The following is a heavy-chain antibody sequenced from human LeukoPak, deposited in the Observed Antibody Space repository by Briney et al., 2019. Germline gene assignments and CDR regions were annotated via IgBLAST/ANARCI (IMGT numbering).Heavy chain of an antibody. CDR1: GFTFSSYG. CDR2: IWYDGSNK. CDR3: AKDHDYGDYLLDY. D-gene: IGHD4-17*01. Sequence: GGSLRLSCAASGFTFSSYGMHWVRQAPGKGLEWVAVIWYDGSNKYYADSVKGRFTICRDNSKNTLYLQMNSLRAEDTAVYYCAKDHDYGDYLLDYWGQGTLVTVSS. J-gene: IGHJ4*02. V-gene: IGHV3-33*06.